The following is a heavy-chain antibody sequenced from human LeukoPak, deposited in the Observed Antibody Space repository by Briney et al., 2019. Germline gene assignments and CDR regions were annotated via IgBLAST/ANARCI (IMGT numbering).Heavy chain of an antibody. CDR2: IYHSGST. J-gene: IGHJ3*02. D-gene: IGHD6-19*01. CDR3: ARAGYSSGWSGAFDI. Sequence: SETLSLTCAASGGTISSSNWWSWVRQPPGKGLEWIGEIYHSGSTNYNPSLKSRVTISVDKSKNQFSLKLSSVTAADTAVYYCARAGYSSGWSGAFDIWGQGTMVTVSS. V-gene: IGHV4-4*02. CDR1: GGTISSSNW.